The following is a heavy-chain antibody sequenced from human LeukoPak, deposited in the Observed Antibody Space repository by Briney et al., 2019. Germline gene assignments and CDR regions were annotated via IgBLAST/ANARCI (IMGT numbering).Heavy chain of an antibody. Sequence: SETLSLTCAVSGYSINSGYYWGWIRQPPGKGLEWIGSIYHSGSTYYNPSLKSRVTISVDTSKNQFSLKLSSVTAADTAVYYCARHASSSSLDYWGQGTLVTVSS. CDR1: GYSINSGYY. D-gene: IGHD6-13*01. V-gene: IGHV4-38-2*01. J-gene: IGHJ4*02. CDR2: IYHSGST. CDR3: ARHASSSSLDY.